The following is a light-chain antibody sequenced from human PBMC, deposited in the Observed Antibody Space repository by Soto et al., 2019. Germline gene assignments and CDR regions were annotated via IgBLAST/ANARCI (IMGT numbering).Light chain of an antibody. V-gene: IGKV2-24*01. J-gene: IGKJ4*01. CDR1: QSLVHTDGDTY. CDR2: KIS. Sequence: DVVLTQTPLSLPVTLGQPASISCKSSQSLVHTDGDTYLSWLHQRPGQPPRLLIYKISNRFSGIPDRFSGSGAETYFTLKISRVEPEDVGVYYCMQSTQFPRTFGGGTKVEI. CDR3: MQSTQFPRT.